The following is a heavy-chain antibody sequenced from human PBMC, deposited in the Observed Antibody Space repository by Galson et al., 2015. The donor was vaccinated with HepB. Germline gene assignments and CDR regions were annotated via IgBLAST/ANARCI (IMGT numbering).Heavy chain of an antibody. CDR1: GFVFPNYA. CDR2: ITGSGSGEAT. D-gene: IGHD2-15*01. J-gene: IGHJ5*02. CDR3: ARFWGGSCDRFNCYGRFDP. Sequence: SLRLSCAASGFVFPNYAMSWVRQAPGKGLEWVSTITGSGSGEATFYADSVQGRFIISRDNSKSMVYLQMNSLRGEDTAVYHCARFWGGSCDRFNCYGRFDPWGQGTLVVVSS. V-gene: IGHV3-23*01.